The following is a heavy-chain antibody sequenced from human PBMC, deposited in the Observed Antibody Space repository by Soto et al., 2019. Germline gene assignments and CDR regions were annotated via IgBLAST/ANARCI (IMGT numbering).Heavy chain of an antibody. CDR2: IYYSGST. J-gene: IGHJ4*02. Sequence: PSETLSLTCTVSGGSISSGGYYWSWIRQHPGKGLEWIGYIYYSGSTYYNPSLKSRVTISVDTSKNQFSLKLSSVTAADTAVYYCARGEYSSSWYGNFFDYWGQGTLVTVSS. CDR3: ARGEYSSSWYGNFFDY. D-gene: IGHD6-13*01. CDR1: GGSISSGGYY. V-gene: IGHV4-31*03.